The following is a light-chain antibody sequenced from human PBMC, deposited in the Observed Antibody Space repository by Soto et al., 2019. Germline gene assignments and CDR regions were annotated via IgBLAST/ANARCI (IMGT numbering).Light chain of an antibody. CDR1: SSDVGGYNY. CDR3: NSYTTSSTFV. J-gene: IGLJ1*01. CDR2: EVS. Sequence: QSALTKPASVSGSPGQSITISCTGTSSDVGGYNYVSWYQQYPGKAPKLMIYEVSNRPSGVSNRFSGSRSGNTASLTISGLQAEDEAEYYCNSYTTSSTFVFGTGTKVTVL. V-gene: IGLV2-14*01.